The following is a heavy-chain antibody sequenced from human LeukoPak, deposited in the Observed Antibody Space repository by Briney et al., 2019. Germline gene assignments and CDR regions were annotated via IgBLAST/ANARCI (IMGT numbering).Heavy chain of an antibody. CDR2: IIPIFGTA. J-gene: IGHJ4*02. CDR3: AKNDFWSGDEGPHGRDY. V-gene: IGHV1-69*13. CDR1: GGTFSSYA. D-gene: IGHD3-3*01. Sequence: SVKVSCKASGGTFSSYAISWVRQAPGQGLEWMGGIIPIFGTANYAHKFQGRVTITADESTSTAYMELSSLRSEDTAVYYCAKNDFWSGDEGPHGRDYWGQGTLVTVSS.